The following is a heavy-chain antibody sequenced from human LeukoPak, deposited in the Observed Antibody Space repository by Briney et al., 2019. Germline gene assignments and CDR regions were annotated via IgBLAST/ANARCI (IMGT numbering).Heavy chain of an antibody. CDR3: GNASPPLPVAAAGDY. CDR1: GFTFSDCD. V-gene: IGHV3-21*06. J-gene: IGHJ4*02. D-gene: IGHD6-25*01. Sequence: GESLRLSCTASGFTFSDCDMSWFRQAPGKGLQWVSSISYMGDHRYYADSAKGRFTISRDNAKNSLYLQMDNLRADDTAVYYCGNASPPLPVAAAGDYWGQGNLVTVSS. CDR2: ISYMGDHR.